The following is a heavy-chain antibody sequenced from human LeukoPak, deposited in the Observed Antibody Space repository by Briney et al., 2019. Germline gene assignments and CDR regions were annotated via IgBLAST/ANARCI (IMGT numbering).Heavy chain of an antibody. CDR2: IYSGGST. CDR3: ARDLKQWLLSAEYFQH. Sequence: GGSLRLSCAASEFSVGSNYMTWVRQAPGKGLEWGSLIYSGGSTYYADSVKGRFTISRDNSKNTLYLQMNSLRAEDTAVYYCARDLKQWLLSAEYFQHWGQGTLVTVSS. CDR1: EFSVGSNY. V-gene: IGHV3-66*01. D-gene: IGHD6-19*01. J-gene: IGHJ1*01.